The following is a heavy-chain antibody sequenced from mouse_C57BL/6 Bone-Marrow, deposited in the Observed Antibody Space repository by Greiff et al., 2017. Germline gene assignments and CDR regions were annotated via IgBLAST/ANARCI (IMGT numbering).Heavy chain of an antibody. J-gene: IGHJ4*01. CDR3: TRKRDLLRTYYAMDY. CDR2: IYPGNSDT. D-gene: IGHD2-10*01. CDR1: GYTFTSYW. Sequence: VQLQQSGTVLARPGASVKMSCKTSGYTFTSYWMHWVKQRPGQGLEWIGAIYPGNSDTSYNQKFKGKAKLTAVTSASTAYMELSSLTNEDSAVYYCTRKRDLLRTYYAMDYWGQGTSVTVSS. V-gene: IGHV1-5*01.